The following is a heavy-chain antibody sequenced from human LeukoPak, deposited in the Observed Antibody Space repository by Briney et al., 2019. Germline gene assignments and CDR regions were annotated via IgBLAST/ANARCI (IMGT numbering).Heavy chain of an antibody. CDR1: GGSFSGYY. CDR3: ARLLEDVSGYSRNWFDP. V-gene: IGHV4-34*01. J-gene: IGHJ5*02. D-gene: IGHD3-3*01. Sequence: SETLSLTCAVYGGSFSGYYWGWIRQPPGKGLEWIGSIYYSGSTYYNPSLKSRVTISVDTSKNQFSLKLSSVTAGETAVYYCARLLEDVSGYSRNWFDPWGQGTLVTVSS. CDR2: IYYSGST.